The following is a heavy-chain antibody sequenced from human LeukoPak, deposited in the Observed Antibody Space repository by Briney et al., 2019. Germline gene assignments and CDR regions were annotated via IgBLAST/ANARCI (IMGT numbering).Heavy chain of an antibody. CDR2: IVSSGDST. J-gene: IGHJ6*03. D-gene: IGHD6-19*01. CDR1: GFTFSSYA. V-gene: IGHV3-23*01. CDR3: AKADGGQWPSSYYYYYMDV. Sequence: QTGGSLRLSCAASGFTFSSYAVSWVRQAPGKGLDWVSAIVSSGDSTYYADSVKGRFTISRDNSKNTLYLQMNSLRAEDRAVYYCAKADGGQWPSSYYYYYMDVWGKGTTVTVSS.